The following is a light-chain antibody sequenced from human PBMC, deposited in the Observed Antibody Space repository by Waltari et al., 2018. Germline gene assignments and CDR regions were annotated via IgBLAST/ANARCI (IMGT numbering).Light chain of an antibody. CDR1: QTLSRK. J-gene: IGKJ3*01. Sequence: VMTQSPVTLSASPGESVTLSCRASQTLSRKLAWYQQTPRQAPRLLVYDASSRATGIPARFSGSGSGTNFTLTISGLQSEDFVLYYCQQTSDMSPRTFGPGTTVDV. V-gene: IGKV3-15*01. CDR2: DAS. CDR3: QQTSDMSPRT.